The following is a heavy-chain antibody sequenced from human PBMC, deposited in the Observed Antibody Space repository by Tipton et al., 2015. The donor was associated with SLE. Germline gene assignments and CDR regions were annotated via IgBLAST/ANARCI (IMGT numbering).Heavy chain of an antibody. J-gene: IGHJ4*02. Sequence: GSLRLSCAASGFTFSSYGMHWVRQAPGKGLEWVAFIRYDGSNKYYADSVKGRFTISRDNSKNTLYLQMNSLRAEDTAVYYCAKVKYSSSWAFDYWGQGTLVTVSS. CDR2: IRYDGSNK. D-gene: IGHD6-13*01. V-gene: IGHV3-30*02. CDR1: GFTFSSYG. CDR3: AKVKYSSSWAFDY.